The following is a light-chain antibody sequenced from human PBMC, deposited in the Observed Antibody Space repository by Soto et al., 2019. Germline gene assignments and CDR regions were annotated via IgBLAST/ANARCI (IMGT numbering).Light chain of an antibody. V-gene: IGLV2-14*03. J-gene: IGLJ3*02. CDR2: DVS. CDR3: SSYTTSSTV. CDR1: SRDVGGYNY. Sequence: QSALTQPASVSGSPGQLITISCTGTSRDVGGYNYVSWYQQHPGKAPKLMIYDVSNRPSGVSNRFSGSKSGNTASLTIAGLQAEDEADYYCSSYTTSSTVFGGGTQLTVL.